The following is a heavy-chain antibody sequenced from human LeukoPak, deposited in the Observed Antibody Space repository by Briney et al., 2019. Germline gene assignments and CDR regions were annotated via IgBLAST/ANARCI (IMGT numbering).Heavy chain of an antibody. J-gene: IGHJ4*02. CDR2: IKQDGSDR. Sequence: GGSLRLSCAASGFTFRNYWMSWVRQAPGTGLEWVANIKQDGSDRNYVTSVRGRFTISRDNAESSLYLQMNSLRAEDTAVYYCVRNLAVAGACFDSWGQGTLVTVSS. D-gene: IGHD6-19*01. CDR3: VRNLAVAGACFDS. CDR1: GFTFRNYW. V-gene: IGHV3-7*03.